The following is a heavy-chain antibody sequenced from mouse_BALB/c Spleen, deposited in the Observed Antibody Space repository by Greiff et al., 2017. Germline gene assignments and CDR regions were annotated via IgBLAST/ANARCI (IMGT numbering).Heavy chain of an antibody. CDR1: GFTFSDYY. V-gene: IGHV5-4*02. J-gene: IGHJ3*01. CDR2: ISDGGSYT. D-gene: IGHD1-1*01. CDR3: ARDVNLGYYGSSCAY. Sequence: EVQVVESGGGLVKPGGSLKLSCAASGFTFSDYYMYWVRQTPEKRLEWVATISDGGSYTYYPDSVKGRFTISRDNAKNNLYLQMSSLKSEDTAMYYCARDVNLGYYGSSCAYWGQGTLVTVSA.